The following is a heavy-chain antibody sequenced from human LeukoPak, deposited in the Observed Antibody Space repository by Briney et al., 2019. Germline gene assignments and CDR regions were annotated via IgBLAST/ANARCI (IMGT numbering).Heavy chain of an antibody. D-gene: IGHD5-12*01. J-gene: IGHJ4*02. CDR1: GFSISNSA. CDR3: AKGAYDYIEMGYFDY. Sequence: GGSLRLSCAASGFSISNSAMSWVRQAPGKGLEWVSLIVASSGSTFYADSVKGRFTISRDSSKNTLFLQMNSLRAEDMAVYYCAKGAYDYIEMGYFDYWGQGTLVTVSS. V-gene: IGHV3-23*01. CDR2: IVASSGST.